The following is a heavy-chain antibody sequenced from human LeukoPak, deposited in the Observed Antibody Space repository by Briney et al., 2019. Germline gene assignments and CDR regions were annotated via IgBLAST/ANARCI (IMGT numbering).Heavy chain of an antibody. CDR3: ARGGGLDV. V-gene: IGHV3-9*01. CDR2: ISWNSGSI. J-gene: IGHJ6*02. Sequence: GGSLRLSCAASGFTFDDYAMHWVRQAPGKGLEWDSGISWNSGSIGYADSVKGRFTISRDNAKNSLYLQMSNLRAEDTAVYFCARGGGLDVWGQGATVTVSS. CDR1: GFTFDDYA. D-gene: IGHD3-16*01.